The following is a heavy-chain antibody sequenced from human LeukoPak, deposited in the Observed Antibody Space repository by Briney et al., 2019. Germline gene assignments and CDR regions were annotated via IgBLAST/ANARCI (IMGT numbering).Heavy chain of an antibody. CDR3: ARSVAVAGSLY. CDR1: GYTFTRYH. Sequence: GASVKVSCKASGYTFTRYHMYWVRQAPGQGLEWMGIINPSGGSTSYAQKFQGRVTMTRDTSTSTVYMELSSLRFEDTAVYYCARSVAVAGSLYWGREPWSPSPQ. J-gene: IGHJ4*02. D-gene: IGHD6-19*01. V-gene: IGHV1-46*01. CDR2: INPSGGST.